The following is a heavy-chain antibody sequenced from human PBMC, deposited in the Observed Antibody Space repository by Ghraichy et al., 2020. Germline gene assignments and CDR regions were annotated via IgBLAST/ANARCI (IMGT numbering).Heavy chain of an antibody. CDR1: GFTTSVSA. D-gene: IGHD4-17*01. J-gene: IGHJ4*02. V-gene: IGHV3-73*01. CDR3: TKGYGDDLKPVNY. CDR2: MTNKENGFVT. Sequence: GESLNISCAASGFTTSVSAMHWVRQAPGKGLEWVGRMTNKENGFVTFYSQSVRGRFTISRDDSKNMAYLQMNRLKSEDTAVYYCTKGYGDDLKPVNYWGQGAMVTVSS.